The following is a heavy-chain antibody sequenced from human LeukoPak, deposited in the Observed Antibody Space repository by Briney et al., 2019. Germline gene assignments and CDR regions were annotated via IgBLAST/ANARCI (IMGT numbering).Heavy chain of an antibody. CDR1: GFTFRAYG. V-gene: IGHV3-23*01. CDR3: AKDLSPSVPVAMSYYFDY. D-gene: IGHD2-2*01. J-gene: IGHJ4*01. Sequence: PGGSLRLSCAASGFTFRAYGMTWVRQAPGKGLEWVSSITTSGFDTYYADSVKGRFTISRDNSKNTLYLQMNSLRAEDTAVYYCAKDLSPSVPVAMSYYFDYWGHGTLVTVSS. CDR2: ITTSGFDT.